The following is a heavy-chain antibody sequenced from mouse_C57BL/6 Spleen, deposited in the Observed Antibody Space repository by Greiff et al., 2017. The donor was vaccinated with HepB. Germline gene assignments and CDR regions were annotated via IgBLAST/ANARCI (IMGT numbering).Heavy chain of an antibody. CDR1: GYAFSSSW. J-gene: IGHJ3*01. Sequence: QVQLQQSGPELVKPGASVKISCKASGYAFSSSWMNWVKQRPGKGLEWIGRIYPGDGDTNYNGKFKGKATLTADKSSSTAYMQLSSLTSEDSAVYFCAREYDGYYWFAYWGQGTLVTVSA. D-gene: IGHD2-3*01. CDR2: IYPGDGDT. CDR3: AREYDGYYWFAY. V-gene: IGHV1-82*01.